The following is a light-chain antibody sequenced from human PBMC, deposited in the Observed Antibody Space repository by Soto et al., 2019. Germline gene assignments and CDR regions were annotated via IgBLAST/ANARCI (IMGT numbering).Light chain of an antibody. CDR2: KAS. J-gene: IGKJ1*01. CDR3: QHFYTYSPWT. V-gene: IGKV1-5*03. Sequence: DIQMTQSPSTLSASVGDRVTITCRASQSISSWLAWYQQKPGKAPKLLIYKASSLESGVPSRFSGSGSGTEFTLTIRSLQPDDFATYYCQHFYTYSPWTFGQGTKVDIK. CDR1: QSISSW.